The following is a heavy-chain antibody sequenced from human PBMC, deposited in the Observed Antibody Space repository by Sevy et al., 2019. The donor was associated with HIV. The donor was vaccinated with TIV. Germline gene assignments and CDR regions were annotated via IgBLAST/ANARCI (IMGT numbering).Heavy chain of an antibody. CDR1: GFTFSNYW. Sequence: GRSLRLSCEASGFTFSNYWMSWVRQAPGKGLEWVANIKEDGSVKYYVDSVKGRFTISIDNAKNSVYLQMNTLRAEDTALYYCVRAIGAAGSYWGQGTLVTVSS. D-gene: IGHD6-13*01. V-gene: IGHV3-7*01. CDR2: IKEDGSVK. CDR3: VRAIGAAGSY. J-gene: IGHJ4*02.